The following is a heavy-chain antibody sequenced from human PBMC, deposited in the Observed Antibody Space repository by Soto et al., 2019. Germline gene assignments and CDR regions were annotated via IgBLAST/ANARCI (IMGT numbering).Heavy chain of an antibody. J-gene: IGHJ4*02. CDR2: IYDTDTT. D-gene: IGHD5-18*01. V-gene: IGHV3-53*01. CDR1: GFSDRANY. CDR3: HGYGY. Sequence: EVQLVESGGGLIQPGGSLRLSCAVSGFSDRANYMSWVRQAPGKGLEWVSVIYDTDTTYYADSVKGRFIISRDISKNILYLQMNVLRAEDTALYYCHGYGYWGQGTLVTVSS.